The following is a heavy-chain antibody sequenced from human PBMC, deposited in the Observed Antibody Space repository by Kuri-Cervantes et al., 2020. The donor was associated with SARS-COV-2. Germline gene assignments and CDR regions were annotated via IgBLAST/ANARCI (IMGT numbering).Heavy chain of an antibody. CDR3: ARVAGEGPIYYYYMDV. Sequence: GGSLRLSCVATGFTFSGYTMNWVRQAPGKALQWVSSISGSGSYIYYADSVKGRFTVSRDSAKNSLYLQMNSLRGDDTAVYYCARVAGEGPIYYYYMDVWGKGTTVTVSS. V-gene: IGHV3-21*01. J-gene: IGHJ6*03. CDR2: ISGSGSYI. CDR1: GFTFSGYT. D-gene: IGHD2-21*01.